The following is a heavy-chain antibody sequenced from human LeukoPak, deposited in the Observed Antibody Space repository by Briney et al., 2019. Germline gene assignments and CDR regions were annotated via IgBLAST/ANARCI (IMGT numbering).Heavy chain of an antibody. CDR3: ARLALQEVGTSQTYYLDY. Sequence: SETLSLTCTVSDGSISSYYWSWIRQPPGKGLEWIGYIYSSGSTNYNPSLKSRVTISVDTSKNQFSLKLSSVTAADTAVYYCARLALQEVGTSQTYYLDYWGQGTLVTVSS. CDR1: DGSISSYY. CDR2: IYSSGST. J-gene: IGHJ4*02. D-gene: IGHD1-26*01. V-gene: IGHV4-59*01.